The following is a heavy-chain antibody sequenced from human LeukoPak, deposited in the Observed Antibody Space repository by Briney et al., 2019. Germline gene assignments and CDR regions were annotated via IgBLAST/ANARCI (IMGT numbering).Heavy chain of an antibody. CDR2: IWYDGTRE. Sequence: PGGSLRLSCVVSGFTLSSHGMHWVRQAPGKGLEWVALIWYDGTRENYADSVKGRFTISRDLSKNTLNLQMNSLRVDDTAVFYCARDLSFGSLDFRGQGTLVTVSS. CDR1: GFTLSSHG. CDR3: ARDLSFGSLDF. D-gene: IGHD1-26*01. V-gene: IGHV3-33*01. J-gene: IGHJ4*02.